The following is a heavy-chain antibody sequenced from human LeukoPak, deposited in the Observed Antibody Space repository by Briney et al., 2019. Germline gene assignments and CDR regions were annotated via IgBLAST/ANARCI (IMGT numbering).Heavy chain of an antibody. J-gene: IGHJ4*02. V-gene: IGHV3-23*01. CDR1: GFTFSSYA. Sequence: GGSLRLSCAASGFTFSSYAMSWVRQAPGKGLEWVSAISGSGGSTYYADSVKGRFTISRDNSKNTLYLQMNSLRAEDTAVYYCAKPRDIVVVPAAISYWGQGTLVTVSS. CDR3: AKPRDIVVVPAAISY. CDR2: ISGSGGST. D-gene: IGHD2-2*02.